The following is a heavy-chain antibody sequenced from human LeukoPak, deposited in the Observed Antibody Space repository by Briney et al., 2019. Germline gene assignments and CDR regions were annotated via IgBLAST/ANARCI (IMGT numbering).Heavy chain of an antibody. Sequence: GGSLRLSCAASGFTFSSYAMSGVRQAPGEGVEWVSAISGSGGSTYYADSVKGRFTISRDNSKNTLYLQMNSLRAEDTAVYYCAKDLRGIVVVTAIPTDYWGQGTLVTVSS. J-gene: IGHJ4*02. D-gene: IGHD2-21*02. CDR2: ISGSGGST. V-gene: IGHV3-23*01. CDR1: GFTFSSYA. CDR3: AKDLRGIVVVTAIPTDY.